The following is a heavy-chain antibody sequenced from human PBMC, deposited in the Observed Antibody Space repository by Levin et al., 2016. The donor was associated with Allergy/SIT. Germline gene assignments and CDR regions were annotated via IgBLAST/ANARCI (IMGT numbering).Heavy chain of an antibody. V-gene: IGHV3-9*01. CDR2: ISWNSGSI. CDR3: AKEEYSSSWYRYYYYYGMDV. CDR1: GFTFDDYA. D-gene: IGHD6-13*01. Sequence: SLKISCAASGFTFDDYAMHWVRQAPGKGLEWVSGISWNSGSIGYADSVKGRFTISRDNAKNSLYLQMNSLRAEDTALYYCAKEEYSSSWYRYYYYYGMDVWGQGTTVTVSS. J-gene: IGHJ6*02.